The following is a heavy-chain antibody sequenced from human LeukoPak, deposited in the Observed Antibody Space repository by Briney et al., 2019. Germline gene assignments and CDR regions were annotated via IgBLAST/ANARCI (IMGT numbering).Heavy chain of an antibody. CDR1: GFTFTSCG. V-gene: IGHV3-23*01. J-gene: IGHJ6*03. CDR2: ISGIGGTT. D-gene: IGHD6-25*01. Sequence: GGSLRLSRAASGFTFTSCGMSWVRQAPGKGLEWVSAISGIGGTTYYADSVKGRFTISRDNSKNTLYLQMNSLRAEDTAVYYCAKEGPKSIAATGYYMDVWGKGTTVTISS. CDR3: AKEGPKSIAATGYYMDV.